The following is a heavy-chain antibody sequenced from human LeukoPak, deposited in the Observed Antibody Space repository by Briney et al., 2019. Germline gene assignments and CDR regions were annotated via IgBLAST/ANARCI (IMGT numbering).Heavy chain of an antibody. J-gene: IGHJ4*02. CDR3: ARDIFPRSYGDY. D-gene: IGHD1-26*01. CDR1: GGTFSSYA. V-gene: IGHV1-2*02. Sequence: ASVKVSCKASGGTFSSYAISWVRQAPGQGLEWMGWINPNSGGTNYAQKFQGRVTMTRDTSISTAYMELSRLRSGDTAVYYCARDIFPRSYGDYWGQGTLVTVSS. CDR2: INPNSGGT.